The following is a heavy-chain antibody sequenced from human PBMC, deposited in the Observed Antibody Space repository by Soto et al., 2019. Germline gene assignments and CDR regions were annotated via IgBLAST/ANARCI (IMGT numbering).Heavy chain of an antibody. CDR1: VFTFSSYA. CDR3: ARDSSGYLASFDY. D-gene: IGHD3-22*01. Sequence: PGGSLRLSCAASVFTFSSYAMSWVRQAPGKGLEWVSDISGSGGSTSYGDSVKGRFTISRDNSKNTLYLQMNGLRAEDTAVYYCARDSSGYLASFDYWGQGTLVTVSS. J-gene: IGHJ4*02. V-gene: IGHV3-23*01. CDR2: ISGSGGST.